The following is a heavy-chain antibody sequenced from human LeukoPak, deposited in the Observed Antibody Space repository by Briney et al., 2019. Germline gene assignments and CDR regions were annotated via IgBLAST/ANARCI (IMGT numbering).Heavy chain of an antibody. CDR1: GGSISSGDYY. CDR3: ARDGIDPRGYGDYGDYRSRFDP. D-gene: IGHD4-17*01. CDR2: IYYSGST. J-gene: IGHJ5*02. Sequence: SETLSLTCTVSGGSISSGDYYWSWIRQPPGKGLEWIGYIYYSGSTYYNPSLKSRVTISVDTSKNQFSLKLSSVTAADTAVYYCARDGIDPRGYGDYGDYRSRFDPWGQGTLVTVSS. V-gene: IGHV4-30-4*01.